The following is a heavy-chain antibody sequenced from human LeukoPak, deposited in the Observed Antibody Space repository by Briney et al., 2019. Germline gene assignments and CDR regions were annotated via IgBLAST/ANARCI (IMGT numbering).Heavy chain of an antibody. V-gene: IGHV3-21*01. CDR2: ISSSSSYI. CDR1: GSTFSSYS. D-gene: IGHD6-13*01. Sequence: PGGSLRLSCAASGSTFSSYSMNWVRQAPGKGLEWVSSISSSSSYIYYADSVKGRFTISRDNAKNSLYLQMNSLRAEDTAVYYCARDPGLYSSSSNWFDPWGQGTLVTVSS. J-gene: IGHJ5*02. CDR3: ARDPGLYSSSSNWFDP.